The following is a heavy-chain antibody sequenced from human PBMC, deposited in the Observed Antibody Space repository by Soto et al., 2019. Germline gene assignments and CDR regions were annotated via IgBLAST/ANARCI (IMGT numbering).Heavy chain of an antibody. Sequence: QVQLVQSGAEVKKPGSSVKVSCKASGGTFSSYAISWVRQAPGQGLEWMGGIIPIFVTANYAQKFQGRVTITADESTSTAYMELSSLRSEDTAVYYGARGHIAAAGSERDYYYYYGMDVWGQGTTVTVSS. CDR2: IIPIFVTA. CDR3: ARGHIAAAGSERDYYYYYGMDV. J-gene: IGHJ6*02. D-gene: IGHD6-13*01. CDR1: GGTFSSYA. V-gene: IGHV1-69*12.